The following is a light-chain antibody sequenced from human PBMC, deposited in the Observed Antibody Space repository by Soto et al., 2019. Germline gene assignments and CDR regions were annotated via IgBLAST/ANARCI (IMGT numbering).Light chain of an antibody. CDR1: QSVSSN. J-gene: IGKJ4*01. CDR3: QQYNNWPPLT. Sequence: ERIMTQSPATLSVSPGESATLSCRAGQSVSSNLAWYQQKPGQAPRLLIYGVSTRATGIPARFSGSGSETKFTLTISSLQSEDFAVYYCQQYNNWPPLTFGGGTKVEIK. V-gene: IGKV3-15*01. CDR2: GVS.